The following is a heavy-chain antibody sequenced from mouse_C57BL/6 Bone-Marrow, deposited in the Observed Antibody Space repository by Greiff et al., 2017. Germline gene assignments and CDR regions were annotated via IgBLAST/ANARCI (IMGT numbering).Heavy chain of an antibody. CDR2: IDPSDSYT. Sequence: VQLQQPGAELVRPGTSVKLSCKASGYTFTSYWMHWVKQRPGQGLEWIGVIDPSDSYTNYNQKFKGKATLTVDTSSSTAYMQLSSLTSEDSAVYYCASIVTVDYWGQGTTLTVSS. D-gene: IGHD2-1*01. V-gene: IGHV1-59*01. CDR3: ASIVTVDY. CDR1: GYTFTSYW. J-gene: IGHJ2*01.